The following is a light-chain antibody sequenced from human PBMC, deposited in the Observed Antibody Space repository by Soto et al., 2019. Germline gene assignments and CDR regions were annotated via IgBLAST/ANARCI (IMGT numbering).Light chain of an antibody. Sequence: QSALTQPRSVSGSPGQSVTISCTGTSSEVAVYKYVSWYQQNPGKAPKLMIYDVSKRPSGVPDRFSGSKSGTTASLTISGLQSEDEADYYCFSYAGSLYVFGTGTKLPS. J-gene: IGLJ1*01. CDR1: SSEVAVYKY. V-gene: IGLV2-11*01. CDR2: DVS. CDR3: FSYAGSLYV.